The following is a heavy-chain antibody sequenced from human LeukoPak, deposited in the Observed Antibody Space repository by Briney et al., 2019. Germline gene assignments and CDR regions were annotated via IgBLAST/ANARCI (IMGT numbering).Heavy chain of an antibody. CDR2: IYHSGST. J-gene: IGHJ5*02. Sequence: NPSETLSLTCTVSGYSISSGYYWGWIRKPPGKGLEWIGSIYHSGSTYYNPSLKSRVTISVDTSKNQFSLKLSSVTAADTAVYYCARGRITISGVASEIDPWRQGTLVTVSS. V-gene: IGHV4-38-2*02. CDR3: ARGRITISGVASEIDP. D-gene: IGHD3-3*01. CDR1: GYSISSGYY.